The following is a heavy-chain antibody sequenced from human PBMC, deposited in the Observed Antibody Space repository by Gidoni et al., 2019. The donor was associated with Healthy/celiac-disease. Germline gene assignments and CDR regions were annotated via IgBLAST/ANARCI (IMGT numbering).Heavy chain of an antibody. V-gene: IGHV1-46*01. CDR3: ARGRRITIFGVVSEYYFDY. CDR1: GYTFTSYY. J-gene: IGHJ4*02. D-gene: IGHD3-3*01. Sequence: QVHLVQSGAEVKKPGASVKVSCKASGYTFTSYYMHWVRQAPGQGLEWMGIINPSGGSTSYEQKFQGRVTMTRDTSTSTVYMELSRLRSEDTAVYYCARGRRITIFGVVSEYYFDYWGQGTLVTVSS. CDR2: INPSGGST.